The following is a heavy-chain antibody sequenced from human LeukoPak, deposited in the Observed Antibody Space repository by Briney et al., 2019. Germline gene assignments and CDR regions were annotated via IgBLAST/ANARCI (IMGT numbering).Heavy chain of an antibody. CDR1: SGSISSSSYY. D-gene: IGHD3-16*02. CDR2: IYYSGST. Sequence: SETLSLTCTISSGSISSSSYYWGWIRQPPGKGLEWIGSIYYSGSTYYNPSLKSRVTISVDTSKNQFSLKLSSVTAADTAVYYCARGNINPYRLNYDYWGQGTLVTVSS. CDR3: ARGNINPYRLNYDY. J-gene: IGHJ4*02. V-gene: IGHV4-39*01.